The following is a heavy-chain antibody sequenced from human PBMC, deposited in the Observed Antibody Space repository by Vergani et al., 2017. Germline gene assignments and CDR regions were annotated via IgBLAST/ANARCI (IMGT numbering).Heavy chain of an antibody. V-gene: IGHV1-58*02. CDR2: IVVGSGNT. Sequence: QMQLVQSGPEVKKPGTSVKVSCKASGFTFTSSAMQWVRQARGQRLEWIGLIVVGSGNTNYAQKFQERVTITRDMSTSTAYMELSSLRSEDTAVYYCAGGRRIYSNYFYYYYMDVWGKGTTVTVSS. CDR1: GFTFTSSA. J-gene: IGHJ6*03. CDR3: AGGRRIYSNYFYYYYMDV. D-gene: IGHD4-11*01.